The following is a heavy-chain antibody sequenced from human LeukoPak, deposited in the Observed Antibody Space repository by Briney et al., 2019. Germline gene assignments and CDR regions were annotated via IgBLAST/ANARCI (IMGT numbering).Heavy chain of an antibody. D-gene: IGHD7-27*01. Sequence: SQTLSLTCTASGGSINSGSYYWSWIRQPAGKGLEWIGRVYTSGSTSYNPSLKSRVTISVDTSKNQFSLRLSSVTAADTAVYYCARVDTGDWGQGTLVTVSS. CDR1: GGSINSGSYY. V-gene: IGHV4-61*02. CDR2: VYTSGST. J-gene: IGHJ4*02. CDR3: ARVDTGD.